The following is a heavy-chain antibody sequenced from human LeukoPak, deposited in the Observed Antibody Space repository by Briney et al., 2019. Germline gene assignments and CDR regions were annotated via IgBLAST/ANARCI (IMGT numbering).Heavy chain of an antibody. J-gene: IGHJ4*02. CDR3: ARNRGNDY. Sequence: GGSLRLSCAASGFTFSSYAMSWVRQAPGKGLEWVANIKPDGSEKYYVDSVKGRFTISRDDGKNSLYLQMNNLRAEDTAVYYCARNRGNDYWGQGTLVTVSS. D-gene: IGHD4-23*01. CDR1: GFTFSSYA. CDR2: IKPDGSEK. V-gene: IGHV3-7*01.